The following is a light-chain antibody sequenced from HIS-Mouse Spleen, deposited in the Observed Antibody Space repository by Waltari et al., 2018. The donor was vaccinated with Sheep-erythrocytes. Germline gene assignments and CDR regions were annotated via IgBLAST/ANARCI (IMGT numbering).Light chain of an antibody. J-gene: IGLJ1*01. Sequence: QSALTQPRSVSGSPGQSVTISCTGTSSDVGGYNSFSWYQKHPGKAPKLMIYDVSKRPSGVPDRFSGSKSGNTASLTISGLQAEDEADYYCCSYAGSYNHVFATGTKVTVL. CDR2: DVS. V-gene: IGLV2-11*01. CDR1: SSDVGGYNS. CDR3: CSYAGSYNHV.